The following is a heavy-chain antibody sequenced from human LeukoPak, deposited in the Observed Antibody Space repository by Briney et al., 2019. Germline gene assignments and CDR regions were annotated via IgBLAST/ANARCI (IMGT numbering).Heavy chain of an antibody. CDR2: IIPIFGTA. J-gene: IGHJ4*02. D-gene: IGHD3-22*01. CDR3: ARDRPSYYDSSGYYGGDY. V-gene: IGHV1-69*13. CDR1: GGTFSSYA. Sequence: SVKVSCKASGGTFSSYAISWVRQAPGEGLEWVGGIIPIFGTANYAQKFQGRVTITADESTSTAYMELSSLRSEDTAVYYCARDRPSYYDSSGYYGGDYWGQGTLVTVSS.